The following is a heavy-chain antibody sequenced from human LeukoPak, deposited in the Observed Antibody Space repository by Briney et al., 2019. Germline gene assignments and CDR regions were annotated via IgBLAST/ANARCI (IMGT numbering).Heavy chain of an antibody. D-gene: IGHD1-1*01. CDR3: AKERPTGASRLFVVQ. V-gene: IGHV3-21*01. Sequence: GGSLRLSCAAPGFTFSSYSMTWVRQAPGKGLEWVSSMSSGSRYIYYADSVRGRFTISRDNAKNSLYLLMNSLRAEDTAVYYCAKERPTGASRLFVVQWGQGTLVTVSS. J-gene: IGHJ4*02. CDR2: MSSGSRYI. CDR1: GFTFSSYS.